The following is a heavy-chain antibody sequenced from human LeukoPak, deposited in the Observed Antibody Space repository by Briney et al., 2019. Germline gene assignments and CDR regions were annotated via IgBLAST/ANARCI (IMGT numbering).Heavy chain of an antibody. CDR3: ARSVTVTEWYFDL. V-gene: IGHV1-69*01. CDR2: IIPIFGTA. J-gene: IGHJ2*01. Sequence: GASAKVSCKASGGTFSSYAISWVRQAPGQGLEWMGGIIPIFGTANYAQKFQGRVTITADESTSTAYMELSSLRSEDTAVYYCARSVTVTEWYFDLWGRGTLVTVSS. CDR1: GGTFSSYA. D-gene: IGHD4-17*01.